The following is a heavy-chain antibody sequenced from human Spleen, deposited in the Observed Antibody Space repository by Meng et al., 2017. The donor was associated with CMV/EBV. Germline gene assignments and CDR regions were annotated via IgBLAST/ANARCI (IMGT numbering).Heavy chain of an antibody. D-gene: IGHD3-16*01. CDR2: IYSGISTI. CDR1: GFTFGCFD. V-gene: IGHV3-23*03. J-gene: IGHJ4*02. CDR3: ARGGLGVPADY. Sequence: SCAASGFTFGCFDMHWVRQAPGKGLEWVSVIYSGISTIYYADSVKGRFTISRDNSKNTLYLQMNSLRAEDTAVYYCARGGLGVPADYWGQGTLVTVSS.